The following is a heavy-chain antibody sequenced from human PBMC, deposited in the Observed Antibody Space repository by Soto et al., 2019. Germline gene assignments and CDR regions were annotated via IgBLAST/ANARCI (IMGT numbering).Heavy chain of an antibody. V-gene: IGHV3-23*01. CDR3: AKGRWEHSFAMDV. CDR1: GFAFSSYA. J-gene: IGHJ6*02. Sequence: EVQLLESGGGLVQPGGSRRLSCAASGFAFSSYAMSWVRQAPGKGLEWVSGISGSGGSTYYADSVKGRFTISRNNSKNTLYLQMISLRAEDTAGYYCAKGRWEHSFAMDVWGQGTTVTVSS. CDR2: ISGSGGST. D-gene: IGHD1-26*01.